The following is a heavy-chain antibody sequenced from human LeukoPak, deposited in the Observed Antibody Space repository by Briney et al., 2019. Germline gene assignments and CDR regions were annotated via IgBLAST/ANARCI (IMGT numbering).Heavy chain of an antibody. V-gene: IGHV1-69*13. CDR1: GGTFSSYA. J-gene: IGHJ4*02. CDR3: TRGGRYSYGPVDY. Sequence: SVKVSCKASGGTFSSYAISWVRQAPGQGLEWMGGIIPIFGTANYAQKFQGRVTITADESTSTAYMELSSLRSEDTAVYYCTRGGRYSYGPVDYWGQGTLVTVSS. CDR2: IIPIFGTA. D-gene: IGHD5-18*01.